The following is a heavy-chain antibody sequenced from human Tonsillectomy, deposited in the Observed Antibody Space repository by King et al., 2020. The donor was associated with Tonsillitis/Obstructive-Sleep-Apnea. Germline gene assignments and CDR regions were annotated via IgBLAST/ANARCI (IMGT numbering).Heavy chain of an antibody. CDR1: GGSISGHY. D-gene: IGHD4-17*01. V-gene: IGHV4-34*01. CDR3: ARGDYGDSNYFDY. CDR2: IKQSGNT. Sequence: SCGVYGGSISGHYWSWSRQPPGKGLEWIGEIKQSGNTNYNPSLNSRVTMSVDTSKNQLSLKVSSVTAADTAVYYCARGDYGDSNYFDYWGQGTLVTVSS. J-gene: IGHJ4*02.